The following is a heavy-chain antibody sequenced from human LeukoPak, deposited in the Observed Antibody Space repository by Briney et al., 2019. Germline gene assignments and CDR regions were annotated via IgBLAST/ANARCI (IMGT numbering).Heavy chain of an antibody. D-gene: IGHD3-10*01. CDR1: GFTVSSNY. CDR3: ARDYHGSGSLTTFEY. J-gene: IGHJ4*02. Sequence: GGSLRLSCAASGFTVSSNYMSWVRQAPGKGLEWVSVIYSGGSTYYADSVKGRFTISRDNSKNTLYLQMNSLRAEDTAVYYCARDYHGSGSLTTFEYWGQGTLVTVSS. V-gene: IGHV3-53*01. CDR2: IYSGGST.